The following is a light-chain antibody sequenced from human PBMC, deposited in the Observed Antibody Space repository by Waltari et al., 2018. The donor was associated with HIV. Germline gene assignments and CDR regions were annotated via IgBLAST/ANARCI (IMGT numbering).Light chain of an antibody. CDR3: MQATAFPRT. V-gene: IGKV2-24*01. CDR1: HSLQHGNGITY. J-gene: IGKJ2*01. Sequence: DIVLTQYLLEAAVSLGQPAAIGCGSSHSLQHGNGITYLNWLHQRPGQSPRLRLYKVCRPYSGVPGRVRGGGAYQDFTLYISKVEPEDVGVYYCMQATAFPRTFGPGT. CDR2: KVC.